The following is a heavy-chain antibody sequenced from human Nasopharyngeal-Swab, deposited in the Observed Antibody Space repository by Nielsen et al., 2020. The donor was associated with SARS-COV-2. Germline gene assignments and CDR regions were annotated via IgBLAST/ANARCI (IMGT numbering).Heavy chain of an antibody. CDR1: GFTFSGYS. CDR2: ISDTGDTT. J-gene: IGHJ4*02. Sequence: GESLKISCAVSGFTFSGYSMHWVRQAPGKGLEYVSAISDTGDTTYYARSVRGRFTISRDNSKNTLFLQMGSLRTEDVAVYYCVRDQRLGVPMALGRAVFDYWGKGTLVTVSS. V-gene: IGHV3-64*01. CDR3: VRDQRLGVPMALGRAVFDY. D-gene: IGHD2-8*01.